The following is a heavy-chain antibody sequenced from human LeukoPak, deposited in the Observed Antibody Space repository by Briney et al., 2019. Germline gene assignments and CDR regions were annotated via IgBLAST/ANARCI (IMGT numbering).Heavy chain of an antibody. J-gene: IGHJ6*03. CDR1: GGSISSSSYY. Sequence: PSETLSLTCTVSGGSISSSSYYWGWIRQPPGKGLEWIGSICYSGSTYYNPSLKSRVTISVDTSKNQFSLKLSSVTAADTAVYYCARRHNYYYYMDVWGKGTTVTVSS. CDR3: ARRHNYYYYMDV. CDR2: ICYSGST. V-gene: IGHV4-39*01.